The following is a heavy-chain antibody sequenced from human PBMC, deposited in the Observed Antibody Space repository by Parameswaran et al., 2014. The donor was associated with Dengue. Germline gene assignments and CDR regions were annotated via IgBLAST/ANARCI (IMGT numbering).Heavy chain of an antibody. CDR2: IIPIFGTA. J-gene: IGHJ4*02. D-gene: IGHD3-16*01. Sequence: WVRQAPGQGLEWMGGIIPIFGTANYAQKFQGRVTITRDTSASTAYMELSSLRSEDTAVYYCARGWGSRPAGELDYWGQGTPGHRLL. CDR3: ARGWGSRPAGELDY. V-gene: IGHV1-69*05.